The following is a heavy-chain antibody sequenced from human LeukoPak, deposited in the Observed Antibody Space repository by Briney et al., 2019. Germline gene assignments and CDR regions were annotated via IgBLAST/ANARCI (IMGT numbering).Heavy chain of an antibody. D-gene: IGHD6-13*01. J-gene: IGHJ2*01. CDR2: INPNSGGT. CDR3: ARVPYSSSWSYWYFDL. Sequence: ASVKVSCKASGYTFTGYYMHWVRQAPGQGLEWMGWINPNSGGTNYAQKFQGRVTMTRDTSTSTVYMELSSLRSEDTAVYYCARVPYSSSWSYWYFDLWGRGTLVSVSS. V-gene: IGHV1-2*02. CDR1: GYTFTGYY.